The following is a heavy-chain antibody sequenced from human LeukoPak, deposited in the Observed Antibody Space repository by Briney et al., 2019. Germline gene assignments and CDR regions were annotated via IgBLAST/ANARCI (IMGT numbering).Heavy chain of an antibody. CDR1: GGSISSGSYY. CDR2: IYTSGST. D-gene: IGHD3-22*01. J-gene: IGHJ4*02. Sequence: SETLSLXCTVSGGSISSGSYYWSWIRQPAGKGLEWIGRIYTSGSTTYNPSLKSRVTISVDTSKNQFSLKLSSVSAADTAVYYCARDNYYDTSGYFDYWGQGTLVTVSS. V-gene: IGHV4-61*02. CDR3: ARDNYYDTSGYFDY.